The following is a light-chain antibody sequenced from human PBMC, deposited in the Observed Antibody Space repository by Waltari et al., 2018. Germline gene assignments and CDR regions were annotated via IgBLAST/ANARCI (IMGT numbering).Light chain of an antibody. CDR3: QQLNSYPWT. Sequence: IQLTPSSSSLSAFVGDRVTITCRPSQGISNYLAWYQQKPGNAPPRLIDAASTLQSGVPSRFSGSGSGTEFTLTISSLQPEDFATYYCQQLNSYPWTFGQGTKVEIK. V-gene: IGKV1-9*01. CDR1: QGISNY. J-gene: IGKJ1*01. CDR2: AAS.